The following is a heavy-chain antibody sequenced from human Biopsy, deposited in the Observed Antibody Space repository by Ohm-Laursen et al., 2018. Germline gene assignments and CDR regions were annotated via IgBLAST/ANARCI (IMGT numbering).Heavy chain of an antibody. CDR1: GFMFSSYG. D-gene: IGHD2-2*01. CDR3: VRDGIVVVPAAFHLDN. J-gene: IGHJ4*02. V-gene: IGHV3-33*01. Sequence: SLRLSCSAPGFMFSSYGMHWVRQAPGKGLEWVAVIYYDGLNKEYADSVKGRFTISRDNSKNTLFLRMNSLRAEDTAVYYCVRDGIVVVPAAFHLDNWGPGTLVTVSS. CDR2: IYYDGLNK.